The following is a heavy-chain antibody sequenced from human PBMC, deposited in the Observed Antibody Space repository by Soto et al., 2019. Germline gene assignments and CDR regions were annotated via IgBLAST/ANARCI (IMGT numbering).Heavy chain of an antibody. CDR3: ATFLSTTSPDV. CDR1: GASVSSKSAA. CDR2: TYYRSKWYN. J-gene: IGHJ6*02. D-gene: IGHD2-2*01. Sequence: SQTLSLTCSISGASVSSKSAAWNWISQSPSRGLEWLGRTYYRSKWYNDYAVSVKSRITINPDTSENQFSLHLNSVTPEDTAVYYCATFLSTTSPDVWGEGTTVTVS. V-gene: IGHV6-1*01.